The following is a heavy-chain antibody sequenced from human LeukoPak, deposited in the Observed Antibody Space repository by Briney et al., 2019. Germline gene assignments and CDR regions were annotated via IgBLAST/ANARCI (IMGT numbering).Heavy chain of an antibody. CDR2: ISGSGGST. D-gene: IGHD3-10*01. CDR3: AKDSKIRGFIDY. J-gene: IGHJ4*02. V-gene: IGHV3-23*01. CDR1: EFTFSSYA. Sequence: GGSLRLSCAASEFTFSSYAMSWVRQAPGKGLEWVSAISGSGGSTYYADSVKGRFTISRDNSKNTLYLQMNSLRAEDTAVYYCAKDSKIRGFIDYWGQGTLVTVSS.